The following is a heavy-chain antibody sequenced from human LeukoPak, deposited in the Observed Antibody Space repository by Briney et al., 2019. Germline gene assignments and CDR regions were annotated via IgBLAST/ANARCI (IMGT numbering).Heavy chain of an antibody. CDR3: AKAFYGGNSGYSDY. J-gene: IGHJ4*02. D-gene: IGHD4-23*01. V-gene: IGHV3-30*18. CDR2: ISYDGSNK. CDR1: GFTFSSYG. Sequence: PGGSLRLSCAASGFTFSSYGMHWVRQAPGKGLEWAAVISYDGSNKYYADSVKGRFTISRDNSKNTLYLQMNSLRAEDTAVYYCAKAFYGGNSGYSDYWGQGTLVTVSS.